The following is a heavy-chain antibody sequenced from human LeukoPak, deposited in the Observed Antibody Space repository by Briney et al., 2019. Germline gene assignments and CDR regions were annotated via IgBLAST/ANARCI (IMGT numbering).Heavy chain of an antibody. CDR2: IDPSDSYT. CDR3: ARHYSNDAMDV. CDR1: GDSFTSHW. Sequence: CKVSGDSFTSHWISWVRQMPGKGLEWMGRIDPSDSYTNYSPSFQGHVTISDDKSISTAYLQWSSLKASDTAMYYCARHYSNDAMDVRGQGTTVTVSS. D-gene: IGHD4-11*01. J-gene: IGHJ6*02. V-gene: IGHV5-10-1*01.